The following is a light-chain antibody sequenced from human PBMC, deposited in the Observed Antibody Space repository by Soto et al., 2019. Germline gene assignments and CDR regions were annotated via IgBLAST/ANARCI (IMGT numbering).Light chain of an antibody. Sequence: QPVLTQPPSASGSPGQSVPHPCTGPSRDAGGYYSVSWYQHHPGKAPKLIIYEVTDRPSGVSNRFSGSKSGNTASLTISGLQAEDEAEYYCSSYTNINTRACVFGTGTKVTVL. J-gene: IGLJ1*01. CDR3: SSYTNINTRACV. CDR1: SRDAGGYYS. CDR2: EVT. V-gene: IGLV2-14*01.